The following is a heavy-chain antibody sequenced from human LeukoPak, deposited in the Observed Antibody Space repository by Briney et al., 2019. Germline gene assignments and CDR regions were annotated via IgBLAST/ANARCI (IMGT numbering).Heavy chain of an antibody. CDR3: ARSGTLIGFLEWLYGWFDP. J-gene: IGHJ5*02. Sequence: PSETLSLTCTVSGGSISSGSYYWRWIRQPAGKGLEWIGRIYTSGSTNYNPSLKSRVTISVDTSKNQFSLKLSSVTAADTAVYYCARSGTLIGFLEWLYGWFDPWGQGTLVTVSS. V-gene: IGHV4-61*02. CDR1: GGSISSGSYY. D-gene: IGHD3-3*01. CDR2: IYTSGST.